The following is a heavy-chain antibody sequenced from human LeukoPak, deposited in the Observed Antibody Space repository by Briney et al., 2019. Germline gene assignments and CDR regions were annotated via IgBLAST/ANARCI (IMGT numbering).Heavy chain of an antibody. J-gene: IGHJ4*02. Sequence: GGSLRLSCAASGFTFSSYAMHWVRQAPGKGLEWVAVISYDGSNKYYADSVKGRFTISRDNSKNTLYLQMNSLRAEDTAVYYCARVGGGRPDWGQGTLVTVSS. CDR1: GFTFSSYA. CDR2: ISYDGSNK. D-gene: IGHD2-15*01. CDR3: ARVGGGRPD. V-gene: IGHV3-30*04.